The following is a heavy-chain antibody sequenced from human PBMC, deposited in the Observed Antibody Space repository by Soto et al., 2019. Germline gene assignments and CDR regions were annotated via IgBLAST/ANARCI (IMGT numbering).Heavy chain of an antibody. J-gene: IGHJ5*02. CDR3: AREILTGYYPAGWFDP. CDR1: GGSISSSTYY. D-gene: IGHD3-9*01. Sequence: QLQLQESGPGLVKPSETLSLTCTVSGGSISSSTYYWGWIRQPPGKGLEWIGSIYFRGSTYYNPSLKSRVTVSVDTSKKQFSLKLTSVTAADTAVYYCAREILTGYYPAGWFDPWGQETLVTVSS. V-gene: IGHV4-39*02. CDR2: IYFRGST.